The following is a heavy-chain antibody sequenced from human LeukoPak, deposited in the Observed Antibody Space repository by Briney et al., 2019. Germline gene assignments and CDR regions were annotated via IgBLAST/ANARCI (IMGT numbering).Heavy chain of an antibody. J-gene: IGHJ4*02. V-gene: IGHV3-30*18. CDR3: AKGDPSDY. CDR2: ISYDGSNK. Sequence: QPGGSLRLSCAASGFTFSSYGMHWVRQAPGKGLEWVAVISYDGSNKYYADSVKGRFTISRDNSKNTLYLQMNSLRAEDTAVYYCAKGDPSDYWGQGTLVTVSS. CDR1: GFTFSSYG.